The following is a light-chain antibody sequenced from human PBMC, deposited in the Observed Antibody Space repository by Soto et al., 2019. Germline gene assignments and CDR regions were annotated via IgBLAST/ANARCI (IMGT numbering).Light chain of an antibody. V-gene: IGKV4-1*01. Sequence: DIVMTQSPDSLAVSLGERATINCKSSQSVLYISNNKNYLAWYQQKPGQPPKLLIYWASTRESGVPDRFSGGGSGTDFTLTISSLQAEDVAVYYCQQYYCTPWTFGQGTKVVIK. J-gene: IGKJ1*01. CDR1: QSVLYISNNKNY. CDR2: WAS. CDR3: QQYYCTPWT.